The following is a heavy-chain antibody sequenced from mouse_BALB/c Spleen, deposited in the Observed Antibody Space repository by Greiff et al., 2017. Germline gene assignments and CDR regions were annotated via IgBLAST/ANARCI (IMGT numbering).Heavy chain of an antibody. J-gene: IGHJ4*01. Sequence: EVQLQESGPGLVKPSQSLSLTCTVTGYSITSDYAWNWIRQFPGNKLEWMGYISYSGSTSYNPSLKSRIPITRDTSKNQFFLQLNSVTTEDTATYYCAEYNYYAMDYWGQGTSVTVSS. CDR1: GYSITSDYA. CDR2: ISYSGST. D-gene: IGHD1-3*01. V-gene: IGHV3-2*02. CDR3: AEYNYYAMDY.